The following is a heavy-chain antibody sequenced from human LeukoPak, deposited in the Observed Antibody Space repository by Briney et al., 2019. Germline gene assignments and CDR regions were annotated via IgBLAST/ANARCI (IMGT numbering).Heavy chain of an antibody. CDR2: ISGSGGST. J-gene: IGHJ6*03. D-gene: IGHD6-19*01. CDR1: VFTFSSYA. Sequence: GGSLRLSCAASVFTFSSYAMSWVRQAPGKGLEWVSAISGSGGSTYYADSVKGRFIISRDNSKNTLYVQMNSLRAEDTAVYYCARGAVYYMDIWGKGTTVTISS. V-gene: IGHV3-23*01. CDR3: ARGAVYYMDI.